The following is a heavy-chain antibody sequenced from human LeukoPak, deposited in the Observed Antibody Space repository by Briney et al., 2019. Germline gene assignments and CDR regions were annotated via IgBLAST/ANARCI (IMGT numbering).Heavy chain of an antibody. CDR1: GYTFTGYY. CDR2: INPNSGGT. D-gene: IGHD5-24*01. V-gene: IGHV1-2*02. Sequence: ASVKVSCKASGYTFTGYYLHWVRQAHGQGLEWMGWINPNSGGTNYAQNFQGRVTMTRDTSISTAYMELSRLRSDDTAVYYCANGESWMAHEPFDIWGQGTMVTVSS. J-gene: IGHJ3*02. CDR3: ANGESWMAHEPFDI.